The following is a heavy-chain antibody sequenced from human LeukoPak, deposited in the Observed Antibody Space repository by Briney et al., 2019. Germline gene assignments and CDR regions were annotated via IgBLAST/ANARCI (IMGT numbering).Heavy chain of an antibody. J-gene: IGHJ4*02. CDR1: GYTFTSYD. Sequence: ASVKVSCKASGYTFTSYDINWVRQATGQGLEWMGWMNPNSGNTGYAQKFQGRVTMTRNTSISTAYMELSSLRSDDTAVYYCARDGGSYYDSSGYRKQPFDYWGQGTLVTVSS. CDR3: ARDGGSYYDSSGYRKQPFDY. V-gene: IGHV1-8*01. D-gene: IGHD3-22*01. CDR2: MNPNSGNT.